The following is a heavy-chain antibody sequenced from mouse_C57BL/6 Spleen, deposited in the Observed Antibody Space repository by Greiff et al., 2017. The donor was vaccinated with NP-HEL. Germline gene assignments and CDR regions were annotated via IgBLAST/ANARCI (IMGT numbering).Heavy chain of an antibody. J-gene: IGHJ2*01. CDR2: INPNNGGT. Sequence: VQLKQSGPELVKPGASVKMSCKASGYTFTDYNMHWVKQSHGKSLEWIGYINPNNGGTSYNQKFKGKATLTVNKSSSTAYMELRSLTSEDSAVYYCARERGGSGYFDYWGQGTTLTVSS. V-gene: IGHV1-22*01. D-gene: IGHD1-1*01. CDR1: GYTFTDYN. CDR3: ARERGGSGYFDY.